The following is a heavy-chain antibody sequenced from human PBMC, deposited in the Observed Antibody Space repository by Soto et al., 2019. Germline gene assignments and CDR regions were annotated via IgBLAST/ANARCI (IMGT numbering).Heavy chain of an antibody. V-gene: IGHV3-23*01. CDR3: AKVDWEIVDY. CDR2: FSTDGGT. J-gene: IGHJ4*02. Sequence: VGSLRLSCAASRFTLRNYGISWVRQSPGKWLEWVSGFSTDGGTQYADSVKGRFTISRDNSKNIVYLHMNSLRVEDTAVYFCAKVDWEIVDYWGQGTQVTVSS. CDR1: RFTLRNYG. D-gene: IGHD3-9*01.